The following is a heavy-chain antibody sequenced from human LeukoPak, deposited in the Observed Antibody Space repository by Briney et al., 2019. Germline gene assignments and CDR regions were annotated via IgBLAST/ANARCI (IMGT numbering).Heavy chain of an antibody. D-gene: IGHD6-13*01. CDR3: ARVDSSSWLDAFDI. CDR2: IYTSGST. Sequence: SETLSLTCTVSGGSISSYYWSWIRQPAGTGLDWIGRIYTSGSTNYNPSLKSRVTMSVDTSKNQFSLKLSSVTAADTAVYYCARVDSSSWLDAFDIWGQGTMVTVSS. V-gene: IGHV4-4*07. J-gene: IGHJ3*02. CDR1: GGSISSYY.